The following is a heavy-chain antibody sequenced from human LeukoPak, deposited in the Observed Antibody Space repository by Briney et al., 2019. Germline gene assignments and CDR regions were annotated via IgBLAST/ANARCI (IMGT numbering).Heavy chain of an antibody. CDR2: ISWNSGSI. J-gene: IGHJ4*02. CDR1: GFTFDDYA. V-gene: IGHV3-9*01. Sequence: GGSLRLSCAASGFTFDDYAMHWVRQAPGKGLEWVSGISWNSGSIGYADSVKGRFTISRDNVKNSLYLQMNSLRAEDTALYYCAKAYGGSYFDYWGQGTLVTVSS. D-gene: IGHD2-15*01. CDR3: AKAYGGSYFDY.